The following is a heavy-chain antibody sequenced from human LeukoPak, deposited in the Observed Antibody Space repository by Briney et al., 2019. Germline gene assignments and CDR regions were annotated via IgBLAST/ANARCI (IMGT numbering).Heavy chain of an antibody. CDR2: INPNSGGT. CDR1: GYTFTGYY. D-gene: IGHD3-22*01. V-gene: IGHV1-2*02. J-gene: IGHJ4*02. CDR3: ARDLDSSGSLDWDY. Sequence: ASVKVSCKASGYTFTGYYMHWVRQAPGQGLEWMGWINPNSGGTNYAQKFQGRVTMTRDTSISTAYMELSRLRSDDTAVYYCARDLDSSGSLDWDYWGRGTLVTVSS.